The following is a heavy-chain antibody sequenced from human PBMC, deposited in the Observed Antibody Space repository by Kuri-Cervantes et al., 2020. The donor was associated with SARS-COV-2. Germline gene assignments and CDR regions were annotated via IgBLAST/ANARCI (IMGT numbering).Heavy chain of an antibody. CDR2: ISSNGGST. CDR3: ARGLRGSGSYSPAHYGMDV. D-gene: IGHD3-10*01. J-gene: IGHJ6*02. Sequence: GGSLRLSCSASGFTFSSYAMHWVRQAPGKGLEYVSAISSNGGSTYYADSVKGRFTISRDNSKNTLYLQMNSLRAEDTAVYYCARGLRGSGSYSPAHYGMDVWGQGTTVTVSS. V-gene: IGHV3-64*04. CDR1: GFTFSSYA.